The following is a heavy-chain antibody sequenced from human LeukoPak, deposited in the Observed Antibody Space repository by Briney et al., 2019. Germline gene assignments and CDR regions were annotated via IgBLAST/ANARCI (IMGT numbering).Heavy chain of an antibody. J-gene: IGHJ3*01. D-gene: IGHD7-27*01. CDR1: GFTFSSYW. CDR3: ASLNSGNAFDL. V-gene: IGHV3-7*01. Sequence: GGSLRLSCAASGFTFSSYWMSWVRQAPGKVLEWVANIKQDGSEKYYVDSVKGRFTISRDNAKNSLYLQMNSLRAEDTAVYYCASLNSGNAFDLWGQGTMVTVSS. CDR2: IKQDGSEK.